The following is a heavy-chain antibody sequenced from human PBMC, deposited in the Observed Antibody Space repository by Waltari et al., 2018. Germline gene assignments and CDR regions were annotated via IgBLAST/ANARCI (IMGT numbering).Heavy chain of an antibody. V-gene: IGHV4-61*02. CDR3: AKETSSVFPDNWFDP. CDR1: GGSISSGSYY. D-gene: IGHD2-21*01. J-gene: IGHJ5*02. Sequence: QVQLQESGPGLVKPSQTLSLTCTVSGGSISSGSYYWSWIRQPAGKGLEWIGRIYTSGSTNYNPSLKSRVTISVDTSKNQFSLKLSSVTAADTAVYYCAKETSSVFPDNWFDPWGQGTMVTVSS. CDR2: IYTSGST.